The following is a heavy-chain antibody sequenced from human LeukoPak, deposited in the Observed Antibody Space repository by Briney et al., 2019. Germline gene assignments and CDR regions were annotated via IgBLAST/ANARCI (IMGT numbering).Heavy chain of an antibody. CDR2: INGDGSTT. CDR3: ARDYAGSPDY. V-gene: IGHV3-74*03. CDR1: GFTFSTYW. Sequence: PGGSLRLSCTASGFTFSTYWINWVRQSPGKGLVWVALINGDGSTTTHADSVKGRFTISRDNAKNTAYLQMNSLRDEDTAVYFCARDYAGSPDYCGQGALVTVSA. J-gene: IGHJ4*02. D-gene: IGHD3-10*01.